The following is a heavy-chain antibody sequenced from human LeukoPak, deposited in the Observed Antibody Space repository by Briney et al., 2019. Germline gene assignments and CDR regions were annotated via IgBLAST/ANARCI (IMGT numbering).Heavy chain of an antibody. Sequence: ASVKVSCQASGYTFTSYGISWVRQAPGQALEWMGWISAYNGNTNYAQKLQGRVTMTTDTSTSTAYMELRSLRSDDTAVYYCARGGRAITFGGVIALAFDYWGQGTLVTVSS. D-gene: IGHD3-16*02. J-gene: IGHJ4*02. CDR3: ARGGRAITFGGVIALAFDY. CDR1: GYTFTSYG. CDR2: ISAYNGNT. V-gene: IGHV1-18*01.